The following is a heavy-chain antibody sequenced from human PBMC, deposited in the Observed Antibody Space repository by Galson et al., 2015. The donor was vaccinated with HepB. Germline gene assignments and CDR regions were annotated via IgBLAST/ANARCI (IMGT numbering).Heavy chain of an antibody. CDR1: GFTFSSYW. J-gene: IGHJ4*02. D-gene: IGHD2-2*01. V-gene: IGHV3-7*03. Sequence: SLRLSCAASGFTFSSYWMTWVRQAPGKGLEWVANIKQDGSKKYYVDSVKGRFTISRDNAKNSLYLQMNSLRAEDTAVYYCVRDRYQLLKWGQGTLVTVSS. CDR2: IKQDGSKK. CDR3: VRDRYQLLK.